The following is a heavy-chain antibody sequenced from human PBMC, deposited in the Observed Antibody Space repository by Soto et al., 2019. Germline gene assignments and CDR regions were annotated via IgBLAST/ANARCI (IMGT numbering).Heavy chain of an antibody. CDR3: VGTVTADDF. Sequence: VQLQGSGPGLVKPSQTLSLTCTGSGASVNTGDYYWSYIRQFPGKGLEWPGYLFYSGGTDYNPALKSRATISLTPSRNQISLPLTSVSDADTAVYFCVGTVTADDFWGKCTVVTVYS. J-gene: IGHJ1*01. CDR2: LFYSGGT. V-gene: IGHV4-30-4*01. CDR1: GASVNTGDYY. D-gene: IGHD1-7*01.